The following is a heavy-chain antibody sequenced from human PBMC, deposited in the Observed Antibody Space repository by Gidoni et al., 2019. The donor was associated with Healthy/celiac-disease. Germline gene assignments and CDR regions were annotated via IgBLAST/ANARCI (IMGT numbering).Heavy chain of an antibody. J-gene: IGHJ6*03. CDR3: ARDIVVVPENDYYYYYYMDV. D-gene: IGHD2-2*01. Sequence: EVQLVESGGGLVKPGGSLRLSCAASGFTFSSYSMNWVRQAPGKGLEWVSSISSSSSYIDYADSVKGRFTISRDNAKNSLYLQMNSLRAEDTAVYYCARDIVVVPENDYYYYYYMDVWGKGTTVTVSS. CDR2: ISSSSSYI. CDR1: GFTFSSYS. V-gene: IGHV3-21*01.